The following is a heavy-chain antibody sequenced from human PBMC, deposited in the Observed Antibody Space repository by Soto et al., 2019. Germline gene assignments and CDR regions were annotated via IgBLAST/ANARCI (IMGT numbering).Heavy chain of an antibody. CDR3: AKDQDGYDSPHYFDY. V-gene: IGHV3-23*01. D-gene: IGHD5-12*01. Sequence: HPGGSLRLSCAASGFTFSSYAMSWVRQAPGKGLEWVSGISGSGGSTYYADSVKGRFTISRDHSKNTLYVQMNSLRAEDTAVYYCAKDQDGYDSPHYFDYWGQGILVTVSS. CDR1: GFTFSSYA. CDR2: ISGSGGST. J-gene: IGHJ4*02.